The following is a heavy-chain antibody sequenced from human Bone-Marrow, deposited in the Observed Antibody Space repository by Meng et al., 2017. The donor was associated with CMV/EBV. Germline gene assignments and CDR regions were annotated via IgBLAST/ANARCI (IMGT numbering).Heavy chain of an antibody. V-gene: IGHV1-2*02. J-gene: IGHJ4*02. Sequence: SVKVSCKASGYTFTGYYMHWVRQAPGQGLEWMGWINPDSGGTNYAQNFQGRVTITADRSTSTAYMELSSLRSEDTAVYYCARDPATYDILTSSPPHGGFDYWGQGTLVTVSS. CDR2: INPDSGGT. CDR1: GYTFTGYY. CDR3: ARDPATYDILTSSPPHGGFDY. D-gene: IGHD3-9*01.